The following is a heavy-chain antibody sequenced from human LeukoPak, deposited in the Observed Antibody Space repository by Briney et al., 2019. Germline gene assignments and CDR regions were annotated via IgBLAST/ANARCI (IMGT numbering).Heavy chain of an antibody. D-gene: IGHD2-2*02. CDR3: ARTTVVVVPAAIFNWFDR. V-gene: IGHV1-69*06. Sequence: SVKLSCKASGGTFSSYAISWVRQAPGQGLEWMGGIIPIFGTANYEQKFQGRVTITADKSTSTAYMELSSLRSEDTAVYYCARTTVVVVPAAIFNWFDRWGQGTLVTVSS. CDR2: IIPIFGTA. J-gene: IGHJ5*02. CDR1: GGTFSSYA.